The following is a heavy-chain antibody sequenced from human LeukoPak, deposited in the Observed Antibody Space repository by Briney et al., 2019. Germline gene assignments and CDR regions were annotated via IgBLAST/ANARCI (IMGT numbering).Heavy chain of an antibody. CDR1: GFTFSDHA. CDR2: INGNGGGS. J-gene: IGHJ4*02. V-gene: IGHV3-23*01. CDR3: ASGSHYYDSSGYPY. D-gene: IGHD3-22*01. Sequence: GGSLRLSCAASGFTFSDHAMSWVRQAPAKGLEWVSSINGNGGGSYYIDSVKGRFTISRDNAKNTLYLQMNSLRAEDTAVYYCASGSHYYDSSGYPYWGQGTLVTVSS.